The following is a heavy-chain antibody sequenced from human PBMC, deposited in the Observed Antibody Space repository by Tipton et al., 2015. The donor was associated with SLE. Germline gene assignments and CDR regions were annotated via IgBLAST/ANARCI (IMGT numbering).Heavy chain of an antibody. Sequence: TLSLTCTVSGYSISSGYYWGWIRQPPGKGLEWIGYIYYSGSTNYNPSLKSRVTISVDTSKNQFSLKLSSVTAADTAVYYCARVEELIFDYWGQGTLVTVSS. CDR3: ARVEELIFDY. V-gene: IGHV4-61*01. J-gene: IGHJ4*02. D-gene: IGHD1-7*01. CDR1: GYSISSGYY. CDR2: IYYSGST.